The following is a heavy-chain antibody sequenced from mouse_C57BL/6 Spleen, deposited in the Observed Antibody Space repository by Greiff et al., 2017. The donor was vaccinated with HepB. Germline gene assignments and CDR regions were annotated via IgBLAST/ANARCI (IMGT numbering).Heavy chain of an antibody. D-gene: IGHD2-1*01. Sequence: QVQLQQPGTELVKPGASVKLSCMASGYTFTSYWMHWVKQRPGQGLEWIGNINPSNGGTNYNEKFKSKATLTVDKSSSTAYMQLSSLTSEDSAVYYCATESLYGNYWYFDVWGTGTTVTVSS. CDR2: INPSNGGT. CDR3: ATESLYGNYWYFDV. J-gene: IGHJ1*03. V-gene: IGHV1-53*01. CDR1: GYTFTSYW.